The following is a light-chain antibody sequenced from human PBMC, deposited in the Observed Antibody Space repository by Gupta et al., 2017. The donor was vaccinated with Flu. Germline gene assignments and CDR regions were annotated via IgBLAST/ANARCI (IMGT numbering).Light chain of an antibody. CDR1: QGISNW. CDR2: AAS. J-gene: IGKJ1*01. V-gene: IGKV1-12*01. CDR3: QQANSFPPWT. Sequence: DIQMTQSPSSVSASIGDRVTITCRASQGISNWLAWYKQKPGEAPKLLIYAASRWQSGVPSRFSGSGFGTDFTLTISSRQAEDFAAYYCQQANSFPPWTFGQGTKVEIK.